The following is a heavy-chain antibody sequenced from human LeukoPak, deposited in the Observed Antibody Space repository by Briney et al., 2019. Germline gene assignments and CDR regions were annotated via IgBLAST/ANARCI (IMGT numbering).Heavy chain of an antibody. J-gene: IGHJ1*01. D-gene: IGHD2-21*02. V-gene: IGHV1-69*04. Sequence: ASVKVSCKASGYTFTSYGISWVRQAPGQGLEWMGRIIPILGIANYAQKFQGRVTITADKSTSTAYMELSSLRSEDTAVYYCARGPNCGGDCYSEYFQHWGQGTLVTVSS. CDR1: GYTFTSYG. CDR3: ARGPNCGGDCYSEYFQH. CDR2: IIPILGIA.